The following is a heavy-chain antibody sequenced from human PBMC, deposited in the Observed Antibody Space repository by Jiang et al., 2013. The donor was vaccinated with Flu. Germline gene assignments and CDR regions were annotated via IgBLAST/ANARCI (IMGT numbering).Heavy chain of an antibody. CDR1: GYTFTSYY. Sequence: GAEVKKPGASVKVSCKASGYTFTSYYMHWVRQAPGQGLEWMGIINPSGGSTSYAQKFQGRVTMTRDTSTSTVYMELSSLRSEDTAVYYCARDHRAMYSSSSEMDSWFDPWGQGTLVAVSS. V-gene: IGHV1-46*01. CDR2: INPSGGST. CDR3: ARDHRAMYSSSSEMDSWFDP. D-gene: IGHD6-6*01. J-gene: IGHJ5*02.